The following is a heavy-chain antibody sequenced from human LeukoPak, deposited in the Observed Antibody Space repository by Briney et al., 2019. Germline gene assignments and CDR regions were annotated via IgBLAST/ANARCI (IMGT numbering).Heavy chain of an antibody. D-gene: IGHD2-8*01. V-gene: IGHV4-34*01. CDR3: ARGGLMVYAIYYYYYMDA. CDR2: INHSGST. CDR1: GGSFSGYY. J-gene: IGHJ6*03. Sequence: SETLSLTCAVYGGSFSGYYWSWIRQPPGKGLEWIGEINHSGSTNYNPSLKSRVTISVDTSKNQFSLKLSSVTAADTAVYYCARGGLMVYAIYYYYYMDAWGKGTTVTVSS.